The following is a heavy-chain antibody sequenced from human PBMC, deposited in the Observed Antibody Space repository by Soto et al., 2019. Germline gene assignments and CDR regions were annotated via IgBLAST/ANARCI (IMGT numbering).Heavy chain of an antibody. J-gene: IGHJ5*02. CDR1: GGSISSGGYY. CDR3: GRRKGEENWFDP. D-gene: IGHD3-16*01. V-gene: IGHV4-31*03. Sequence: SETLSLTCTVSGGSISSGGYYWSWIRQHPGKGLEWIGYIYYSGSTYYNPSLKSRVTISVDTSKNQFSLKLSSVTAADTAVYNGGRRKGEENWFDPGGREPLVTVP. CDR2: IYYSGST.